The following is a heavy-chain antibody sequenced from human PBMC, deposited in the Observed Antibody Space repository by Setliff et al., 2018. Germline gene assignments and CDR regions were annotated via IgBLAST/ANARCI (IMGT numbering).Heavy chain of an antibody. Sequence: ASVKVSCKASGYTFTNYGINWVRQAPGQGLEWMGWNSAYAQKFQGRVTMTTDTPTSTAYMELRSLRSDDTAVYYCAKRDYSDTTTYSPLFYSWGQGTLVTVSS. CDR3: AKRDYSDTTTYSPLFYS. V-gene: IGHV1-18*01. J-gene: IGHJ4*02. CDR2: NSA. D-gene: IGHD3-22*01. CDR1: GYTFTNYG.